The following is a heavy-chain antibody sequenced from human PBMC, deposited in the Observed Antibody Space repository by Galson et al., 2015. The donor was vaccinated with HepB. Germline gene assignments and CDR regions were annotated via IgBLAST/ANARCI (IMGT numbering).Heavy chain of an antibody. CDR3: TTRAALGVVIKDYYDSTGQYAFDI. CDR1: GFTFSSYA. J-gene: IGHJ3*02. V-gene: IGHV3-30-3*01. CDR2: ISYDGSNK. Sequence: SLRLSCAASGFTFSSYAMHWVRQAPGKGLEWVAVISYDGSNKYYADSVKGRFTISRDNSKNTLYLQMNSLRAEDTAVYYCTTRAALGVVIKDYYDSTGQYAFDIWGQGTMVTVSS. D-gene: IGHD3-22*01.